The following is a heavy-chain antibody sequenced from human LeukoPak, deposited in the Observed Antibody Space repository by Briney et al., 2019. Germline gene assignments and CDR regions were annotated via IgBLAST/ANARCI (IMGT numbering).Heavy chain of an antibody. CDR2: ISPSGGST. CDR1: GYTFISYY. CDR3: ARYKAGDFWSGYYYFDY. J-gene: IGHJ4*02. Sequence: ASVKVSCKASGYTFISYYMHWVRQAPGQGLEWMGIISPSGGSTSYAQKFQGRVTMTRDTSTSTVYMELSSLRSEDTAVYYCARYKAGDFWSGYYYFDYWGQGTLVTVSS. V-gene: IGHV1-46*01. D-gene: IGHD3-3*01.